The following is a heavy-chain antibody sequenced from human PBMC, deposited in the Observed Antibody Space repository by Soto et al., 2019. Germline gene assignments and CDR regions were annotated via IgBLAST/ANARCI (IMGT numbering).Heavy chain of an antibody. V-gene: IGHV3-30*03. CDR1: GFTFSSYG. CDR3: ATRLRFLEWLSAFDI. Sequence: PGGSLRLSCAASGFTFSSYGMHWVRQAPGKGLEWVAVISYDGSNKYYADSVKGRFTISRDNSKNTLYLQMNSLRAEDTAVYYCATRLRFLEWLSAFDIWGQGTMVTVSS. CDR2: ISYDGSNK. J-gene: IGHJ3*02. D-gene: IGHD3-3*01.